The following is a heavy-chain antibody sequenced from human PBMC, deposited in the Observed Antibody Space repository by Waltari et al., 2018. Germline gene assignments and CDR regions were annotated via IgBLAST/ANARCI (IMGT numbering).Heavy chain of an antibody. CDR2: ISGSGGST. V-gene: IGHV3-23*01. CDR1: GGSFSGYY. CDR3: AKANPEWELLTLFDY. J-gene: IGHJ4*02. D-gene: IGHD1-26*01. Sequence: VQLQQWGAGLLKPSETLSLTCAVYGGSFSGYYWSWIRQPPGKGLEWVSAISGSGGSTYYADSVKGRFTISRDNSKNTLYLQMNSLRAEDTAVYYCAKANPEWELLTLFDYWGQGTLVTVSS.